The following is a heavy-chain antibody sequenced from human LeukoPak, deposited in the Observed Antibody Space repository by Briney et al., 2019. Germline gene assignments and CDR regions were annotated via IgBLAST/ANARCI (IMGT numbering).Heavy chain of an antibody. V-gene: IGHV3-15*01. CDR1: GFTFSNAW. Sequence: GGSLRLSCAASGFTFSNAWMSWVRQAPGKGLEWVGRIKSKTDVGTTDYAAPVKGRFTISRGDSKNTLYLQMNSLKTEDTAVYYCTTDPTVTTRSGYYYYGMDVWGQGTTVTVSS. D-gene: IGHD4-17*01. CDR2: IKSKTDVGTT. CDR3: TTDPTVTTRSGYYYYGMDV. J-gene: IGHJ6*02.